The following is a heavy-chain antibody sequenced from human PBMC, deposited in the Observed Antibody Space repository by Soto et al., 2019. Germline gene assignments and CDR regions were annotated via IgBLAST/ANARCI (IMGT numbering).Heavy chain of an antibody. Sequence: SETLSLTCAVYGGSFSGYYWSWIRQPPGKGLEWIGEINHSGSTNYNPSLKSRVTISVDTSKNQFSLKLSSVTAADTAVYYCARGGYSYGYYYYYGMDVWGQGTTVTVSS. V-gene: IGHV4-34*01. J-gene: IGHJ6*02. CDR3: ARGGYSYGYYYYYGMDV. D-gene: IGHD5-18*01. CDR1: GGSFSGYY. CDR2: INHSGST.